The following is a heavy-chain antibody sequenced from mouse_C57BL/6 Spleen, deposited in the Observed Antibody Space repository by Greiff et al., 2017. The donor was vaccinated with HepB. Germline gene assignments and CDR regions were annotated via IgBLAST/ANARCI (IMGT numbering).Heavy chain of an antibody. CDR2: IYPGSGST. CDR3: ARSYYYGSSPSWFAY. D-gene: IGHD1-1*01. Sequence: VQLQQSGAELVKPGASVKMSCKASGYTFTSYWITWVKQRPGQGLEWIGDIYPGSGSTNYNEKFKSKATLTVDTSSSTAYMQLSSLTSEDSAVYYCARSYYYGSSPSWFAYWGQGTLVTVSA. J-gene: IGHJ3*01. V-gene: IGHV1-55*01. CDR1: GYTFTSYW.